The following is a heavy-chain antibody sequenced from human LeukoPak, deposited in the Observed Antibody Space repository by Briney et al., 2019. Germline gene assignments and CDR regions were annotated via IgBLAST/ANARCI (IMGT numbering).Heavy chain of an antibody. CDR1: GFTFSSYT. CDR2: ISSSSSTI. V-gene: IGHV3-48*01. D-gene: IGHD1/OR15-1a*01. CDR3: ARDRAGKKTTSLWLGY. J-gene: IGHJ4*02. Sequence: GGSLRLSCAASGFTFSSYTMNWVRQAPGKGLEWVSYISSSSSTIYYEDSVKGRFTISRDNAKNSLYLQMNSLRAEDTAVYYCARDRAGKKTTSLWLGYWGQGTLVTVSS.